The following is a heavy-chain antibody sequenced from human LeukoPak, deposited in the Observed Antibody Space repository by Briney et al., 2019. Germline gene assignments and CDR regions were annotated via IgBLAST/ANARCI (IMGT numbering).Heavy chain of an antibody. D-gene: IGHD6-19*01. Sequence: ASVKVSCKASGYTFTSYGISWVRQAPGQGLEWMGWISGYNGNTNYAQKLQGRVTMTTDTSTRTAYMELRSLRSDDTAVYYCAKERSGWYYFDYWGQGTLVTVSS. CDR3: AKERSGWYYFDY. V-gene: IGHV1-18*01. CDR1: GYTFTSYG. CDR2: ISGYNGNT. J-gene: IGHJ4*02.